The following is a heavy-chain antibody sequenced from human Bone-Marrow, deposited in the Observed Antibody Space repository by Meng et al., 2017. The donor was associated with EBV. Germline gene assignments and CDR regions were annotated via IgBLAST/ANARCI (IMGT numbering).Heavy chain of an antibody. CDR2: LSPMSDAP. Sequence: VQVVWRGVEASNAGSLSKVPCQPPGDTFRSDAISWVRQPPGEGLECMGGLSPMSDAPHYAQKFQGRVTITADESTSTHYMDLSGLRSEDTAVYYCASESGRGFTPDYWGQGTLVTVSS. CDR1: GDTFRSDA. J-gene: IGHJ4*02. D-gene: IGHD3-10*01. V-gene: IGHV1-69*01. CDR3: ASESGRGFTPDY.